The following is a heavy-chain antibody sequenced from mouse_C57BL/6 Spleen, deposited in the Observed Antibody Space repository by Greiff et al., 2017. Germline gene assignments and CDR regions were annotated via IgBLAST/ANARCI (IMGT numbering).Heavy chain of an antibody. CDR2: FYPGSGSI. CDR3: ARHEVGNYDYDPGGFDV. D-gene: IGHD2-4*01. CDR1: GYTFTEYT. Sequence: QVQLQQSGAELVKPGASVKLSCKASGYTFTEYTIHWVKQRSGQGLGWIGWFYPGSGSIKYNEKFKDKATLTADKSSSTVYMELSRLTSEDSAVYFCARHEVGNYDYDPGGFDVWGTGTTVTVSS. V-gene: IGHV1-62-2*01. J-gene: IGHJ1*03.